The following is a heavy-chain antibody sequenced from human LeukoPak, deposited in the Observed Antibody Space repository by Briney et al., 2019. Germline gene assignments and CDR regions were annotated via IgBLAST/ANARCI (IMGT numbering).Heavy chain of an antibody. CDR3: ARDRIAAAGPDY. D-gene: IGHD6-13*01. V-gene: IGHV1-2*02. Sequence: ASVKVSCKAFGYTFTGYYMHWVRQAPGQGLEWMGWISPNSGGTNYAQKFQGRVTITADKSTSTAYMELSSLRSEDTAVYYCARDRIAAAGPDYWGQGTLVTVSS. CDR2: ISPNSGGT. J-gene: IGHJ4*02. CDR1: GYTFTGYY.